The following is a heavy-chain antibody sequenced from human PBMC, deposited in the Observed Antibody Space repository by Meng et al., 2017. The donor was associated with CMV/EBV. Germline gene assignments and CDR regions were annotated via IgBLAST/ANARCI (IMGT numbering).Heavy chain of an antibody. V-gene: IGHV3-53*01. J-gene: IGHJ4*02. D-gene: IGHD5-18*01. CDR2: IYSGGST. Sequence: VAQVEYGGGLFQIGGSLILSCASSGLHVSSNYMSWVLRAPGKGLEWVSVIYSGGSTYYADSVKVRFTISRDNSKNTLYLQMNSLRAEDTAVYYCARGGTAIPDYWGQGTLVTVSS. CDR1: GLHVSSNY. CDR3: ARGGTAIPDY.